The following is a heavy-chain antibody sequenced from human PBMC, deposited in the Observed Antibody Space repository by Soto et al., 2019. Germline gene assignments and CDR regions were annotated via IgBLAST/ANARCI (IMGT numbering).Heavy chain of an antibody. CDR3: TRREGYCSSTNCPNWFDP. D-gene: IGHD2-2*01. Sequence: EVQLVESGGGLVQPGGSLKLSCAASGFTFSGSAMHWVRQASGKGLEWVGRIRSKSNSYATAYAASVKGRFTISRDDSKNTAYLQINSLNSEDTAVYYCTRREGYCSSTNCPNWFDPWGQGTLVTVSS. CDR2: IRSKSNSYAT. V-gene: IGHV3-73*02. CDR1: GFTFSGSA. J-gene: IGHJ5*02.